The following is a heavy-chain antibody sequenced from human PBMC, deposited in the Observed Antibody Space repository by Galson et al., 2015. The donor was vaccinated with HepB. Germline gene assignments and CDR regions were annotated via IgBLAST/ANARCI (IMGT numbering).Heavy chain of an antibody. D-gene: IGHD6-13*01. J-gene: IGHJ3*02. Sequence: SLRLSCAGSRFTFDDYAMHWVRQAPGKGLEWVSGISWNSGSIDYADSVKGRFTISRDNAKNSLYLQMNSLRDEDTALYYCAKDIEGRGSWYNGDAFDIWGQGTMVTVSS. CDR1: RFTFDDYA. CDR2: ISWNSGSI. CDR3: AKDIEGRGSWYNGDAFDI. V-gene: IGHV3-9*01.